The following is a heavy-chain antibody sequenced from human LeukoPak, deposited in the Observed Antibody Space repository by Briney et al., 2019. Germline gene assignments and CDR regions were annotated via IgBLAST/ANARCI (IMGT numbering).Heavy chain of an antibody. J-gene: IGHJ4*02. Sequence: PGGSLRLSCAASGFTFSNYWMHWVRQVPGKGLVWVSRIDSDGTTTTYADSVKGRFTISRDNAKNTLYLQMNSLRTEDTAVYYCACYGIAPPYWGQGTLVTVSS. V-gene: IGHV3-74*01. CDR3: ACYGIAPPY. D-gene: IGHD2-15*01. CDR1: GFTFSNYW. CDR2: IDSDGTTT.